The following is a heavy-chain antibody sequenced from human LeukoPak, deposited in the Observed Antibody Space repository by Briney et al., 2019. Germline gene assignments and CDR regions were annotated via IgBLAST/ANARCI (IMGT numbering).Heavy chain of an antibody. CDR2: IKSDGTEE. CDR1: GFTFSSYW. Sequence: GGSLRLSCTASGFTFSSYWMNWVRQVPGKELEWVAIIKSDGTEEHYLDSVKGRFTISRDNANNLLFLQMNNLGAEDTAVYYCAGGGGYLIDYWGQGTLVTVSS. J-gene: IGHJ4*02. V-gene: IGHV3-7*01. CDR3: AGGGGYLIDY. D-gene: IGHD3-22*01.